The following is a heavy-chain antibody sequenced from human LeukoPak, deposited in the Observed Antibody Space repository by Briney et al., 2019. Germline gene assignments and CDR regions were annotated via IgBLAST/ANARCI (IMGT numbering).Heavy chain of an antibody. D-gene: IGHD2-2*01. V-gene: IGHV1-2*02. J-gene: IGHJ4*02. CDR1: GYTFTGYY. Sequence: GASVKVSCKASGYTFTGYYMHWVRQAPGQGLEWMGWINPYSGATNYAQKFQGRATMTRDTSISTAYMELSRLRSDDTAVYYCARGRCSSRSCYLFDYWGQGTLVTVSS. CDR2: INPYSGAT. CDR3: ARGRCSSRSCYLFDY.